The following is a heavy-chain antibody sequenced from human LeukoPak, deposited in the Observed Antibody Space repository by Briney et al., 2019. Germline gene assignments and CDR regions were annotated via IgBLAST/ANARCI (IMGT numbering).Heavy chain of an antibody. V-gene: IGHV4-34*01. D-gene: IGHD3-3*01. CDR1: GGSISSYY. J-gene: IGHJ4*02. Sequence: PSETLSLTCTVSGGSISSYYWSWIRQPPGKGLEWIGEINHSGSTNYNPSLKSRVTISVDTSKNQFSLKLSSVTAADTAVYYCARARGNYDFWSGYYRPSPYFDYWGQGTLVTVSS. CDR2: INHSGST. CDR3: ARARGNYDFWSGYYRPSPYFDY.